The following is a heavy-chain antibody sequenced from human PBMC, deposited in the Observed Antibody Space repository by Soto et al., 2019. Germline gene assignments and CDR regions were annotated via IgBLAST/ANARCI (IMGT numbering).Heavy chain of an antibody. Sequence: SETLSLNCAVDGGSFSGYYWRWIRQPPGKGLEWIGEINHSGSTNYNPSLKSRVTISVDTSKNQFSLKLSSVTAADTAVYYCARGAVLMVYAISGSAFDIWGQGTMVTVSS. CDR1: GGSFSGYY. J-gene: IGHJ3*02. CDR2: INHSGST. CDR3: ARGAVLMVYAISGSAFDI. V-gene: IGHV4-34*01. D-gene: IGHD2-8*01.